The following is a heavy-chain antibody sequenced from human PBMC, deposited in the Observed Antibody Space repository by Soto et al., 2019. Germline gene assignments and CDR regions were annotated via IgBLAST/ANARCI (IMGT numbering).Heavy chain of an antibody. CDR2: IYPGDSDT. J-gene: IGHJ6*02. CDR1: GYSFTSYW. CDR3: ARQGLYCSGGSCYGYYYYGMDV. D-gene: IGHD2-15*01. Sequence: GESLKISCKGSGYSFTSYWIGWVRQMPGKGLEWMGIIYPGDSDTRYSPSFQGQVTISADKSISTAYLQWSSLKASDTAMYYCARQGLYCSGGSCYGYYYYGMDVWGQGTTVTVSS. V-gene: IGHV5-51*01.